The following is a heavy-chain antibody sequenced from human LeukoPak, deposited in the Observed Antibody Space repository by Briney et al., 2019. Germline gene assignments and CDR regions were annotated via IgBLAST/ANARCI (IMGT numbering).Heavy chain of an antibody. CDR2: ISYDGSNK. V-gene: IGHV3-33*05. CDR3: AKSELLDY. D-gene: IGHD1-26*01. J-gene: IGHJ4*02. Sequence: PGGPLRHSCAASGFTFSSYGMHWVRQAPGKGLEWVAVISYDGSNKYYADSVKGRFTITRNNSKNTLYLQTNSLDAEDPAVYYWAKSELLDYWGQGTLVTVSS. CDR1: GFTFSSYG.